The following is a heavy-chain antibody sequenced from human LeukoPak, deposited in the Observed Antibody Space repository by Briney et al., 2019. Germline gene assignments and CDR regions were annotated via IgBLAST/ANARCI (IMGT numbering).Heavy chain of an antibody. CDR1: GGTFSSYA. CDR3: ARGGLPGYSSSWYFDY. D-gene: IGHD6-13*01. CDR2: IIPIFGTA. Sequence: SVKVSCKASGGTFSSYAISWVRQAPGQGLEWTGGIIPIFGTANYAQKFQGRVTITTDESTSTAYMELSSLRSEDTAVYYCARGGLPGYSSSWYFDYWGQGTLVTVSS. V-gene: IGHV1-69*05. J-gene: IGHJ4*02.